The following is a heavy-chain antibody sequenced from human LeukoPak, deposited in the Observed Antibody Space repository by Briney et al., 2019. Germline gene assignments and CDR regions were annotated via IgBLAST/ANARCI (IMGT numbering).Heavy chain of an antibody. CDR1: GGSISSGGYS. D-gene: IGHD5-12*01. J-gene: IGHJ4*02. Sequence: SETLSLTCAVSGGSISSGGYSWSWIRQPPGKGLEWIGYIYYSGSTNYNPSLKSRVTISVDTSKNQFSLKLSSVTAADTAVYYCAGGIVATICDYWGQGTLVTVSS. CDR2: IYYSGST. V-gene: IGHV4-61*08. CDR3: AGGIVATICDY.